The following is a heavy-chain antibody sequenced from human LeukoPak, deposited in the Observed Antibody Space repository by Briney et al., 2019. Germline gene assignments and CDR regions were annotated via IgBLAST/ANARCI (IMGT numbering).Heavy chain of an antibody. CDR3: AKSVGGYYYGSGSPLGYMDV. Sequence: PGGSLRLSCAASGFTFSSYAMSWVRQAPGKGLEWVSAISGSGGSTYYADSVKGRFTISRDNSKNTLYLQMNSLRAEDTAVYYCAKSVGGYYYGSGSPLGYMDVWGKGTTVTVSS. V-gene: IGHV3-23*01. CDR2: ISGSGGST. D-gene: IGHD3-10*01. CDR1: GFTFSSYA. J-gene: IGHJ6*03.